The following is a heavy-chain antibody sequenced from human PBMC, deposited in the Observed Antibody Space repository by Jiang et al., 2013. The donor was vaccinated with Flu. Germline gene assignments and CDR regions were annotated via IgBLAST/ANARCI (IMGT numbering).Heavy chain of an antibody. V-gene: IGHV3-23*01. Sequence: VQLLESGGGLVQTGGLLRLSCAASGFTFSSYALSWVRQVPGKGLEWVSGISGGGDTTHYADSVKGRFTISRDNTQNTLFLQVNSLKAEDTAIYYCAKFDGITIFGVIDYWGQGTLVTVSS. CDR3: AKFDGITIFGVIDY. J-gene: IGHJ4*02. CDR2: ISGGGDTT. CDR1: GFTFSSYA. D-gene: IGHD3-3*01.